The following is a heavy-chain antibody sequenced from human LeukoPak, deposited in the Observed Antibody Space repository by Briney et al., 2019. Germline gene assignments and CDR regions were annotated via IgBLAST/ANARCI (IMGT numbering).Heavy chain of an antibody. CDR3: ARDVGLSGSYFGEYFDY. D-gene: IGHD1-26*01. CDR2: ISYDGSNK. CDR1: GFTFSNYG. Sequence: GGSLRLSCAASGFTFSNYGLNWARQAPGKGLEWVAVISYDGSNKYYADSVKGRFTISRDNSKNTLYLQMNSLRAEDTAVYYCARDVGLSGSYFGEYFDYWGQGTLVTVSS. J-gene: IGHJ4*02. V-gene: IGHV3-30*03.